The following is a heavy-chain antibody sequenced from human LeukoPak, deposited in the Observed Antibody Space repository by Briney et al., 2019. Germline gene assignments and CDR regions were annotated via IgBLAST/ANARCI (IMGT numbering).Heavy chain of an antibody. V-gene: IGHV1-69*13. CDR2: IIPIFGTA. J-gene: IGHJ5*02. Sequence: ASVKVSCKASGGTFSSYAISCVRQAPGQGLEWMGGIIPIFGTANYAQKFQGRVTITADESTSTAYMELSSLRSEDTAVYYCARINSGYYLSSRWFDPWGQGTLVTVSS. CDR3: ARINSGYYLSSRWFDP. CDR1: GGTFSSYA. D-gene: IGHD3-22*01.